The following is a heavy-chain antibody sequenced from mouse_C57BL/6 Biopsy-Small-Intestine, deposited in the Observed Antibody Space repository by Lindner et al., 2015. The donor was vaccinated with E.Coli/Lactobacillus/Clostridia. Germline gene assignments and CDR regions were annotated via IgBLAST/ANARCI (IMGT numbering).Heavy chain of an antibody. V-gene: IGHV1-64*01. Sequence: SVKVSCKASGYTFTSYYMHWVRQAPGQGLEWMGIINPSGGSTSYAQKLQGRVTLTRDTSTSTVYMELSSLRSEDTAVYNCARGPSSIAARPYYFHGMDVWGQGTTVTVSS. CDR1: GYTFTSYY. CDR2: INPSGGST. J-gene: IGHJ1*01. CDR3: ARGPSSIAARPYYFHGMDV. D-gene: IGHD6-2*01.